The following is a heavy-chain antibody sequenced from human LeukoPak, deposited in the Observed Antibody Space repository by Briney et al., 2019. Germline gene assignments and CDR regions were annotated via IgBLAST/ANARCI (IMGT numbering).Heavy chain of an antibody. J-gene: IGHJ4*02. D-gene: IGHD2-21*02. CDR2: ISWDGDGT. CDR1: GFKLEDFG. V-gene: IGHV3-20*04. CDR3: ARDRSATWYSLAD. Sequence: GGSLRLSCSGSGFKLEDFGMNWVRQAPGKGLEWVAGISWDGDGTSYADSVRGRFTISRDNAKKSVYLQMNTLRAGDTALYYCARDRSATWYSLADWGQGTLVTVS.